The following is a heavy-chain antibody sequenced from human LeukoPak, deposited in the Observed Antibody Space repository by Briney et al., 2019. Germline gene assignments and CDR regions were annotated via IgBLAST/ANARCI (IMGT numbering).Heavy chain of an antibody. J-gene: IGHJ3*01. CDR3: ATERPADRPTVTTETPPFDAFVF. V-gene: IGHV4-4*02. CDR2: IYHSGNT. Sequence: SSDTLSLTCAVSGGYISSSSWWSWVRPPPGKGLEWIGEIYHSGNTNYNPSLRSRVTISVDKSQNQFSLNLNSVTAADTAVYYCATERPADRPTVTTETPPFDAFVFWGQGTVVTVSS. CDR1: GGYISSSSW. D-gene: IGHD4-17*01.